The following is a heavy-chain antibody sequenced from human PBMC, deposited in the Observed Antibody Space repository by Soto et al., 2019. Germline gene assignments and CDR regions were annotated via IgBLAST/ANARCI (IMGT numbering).Heavy chain of an antibody. Sequence: VHLEESGGGLVQPGGSLRLSCAASRFTFSSYWMNWVRQAPGKGLEWVANINQDGNEDNLLDSVKGRFTISRDNAKNTLYLQMTSLSAEDTAMYYCARDGDVNTGFGKDYWGQGTLVTVSS. CDR2: INQDGNED. D-gene: IGHD3-16*01. J-gene: IGHJ4*02. V-gene: IGHV3-7*01. CDR3: ARDGDVNTGFGKDY. CDR1: RFTFSSYW.